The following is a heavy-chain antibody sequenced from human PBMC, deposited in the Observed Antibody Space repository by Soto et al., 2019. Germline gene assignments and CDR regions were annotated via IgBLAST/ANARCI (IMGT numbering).Heavy chain of an antibody. Sequence: QVQLVQSGAEVKKPGASVKVSCKASGYTFTGYYMHWVRQAPGQGLEWMGWINPNSGGTNYAQKFQGWVTMTRDTAISTAYMELSRLRSDDTAVYYWARQYQPLLLGGNGFDPWGQGTLVTVSS. CDR2: INPNSGGT. CDR1: GYTFTGYY. D-gene: IGHD2-2*01. J-gene: IGHJ5*02. CDR3: ARQYQPLLLGGNGFDP. V-gene: IGHV1-2*04.